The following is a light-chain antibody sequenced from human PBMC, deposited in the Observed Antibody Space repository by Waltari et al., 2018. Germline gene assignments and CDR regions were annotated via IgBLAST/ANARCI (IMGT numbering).Light chain of an antibody. CDR3: QQGYMTPRT. J-gene: IGKJ1*01. CDR1: QSVRNF. V-gene: IGKV1-39*01. Sequence: DIQMTQSPSSLSASVGDRVTITCRASQSVRNFLNWYQQEPGKAPKLLIYATSSLQTGVPSRFSVSGSGTDFTLSISSLQPEDCASYFCQQGYMTPRTFGQGTKVEIK. CDR2: ATS.